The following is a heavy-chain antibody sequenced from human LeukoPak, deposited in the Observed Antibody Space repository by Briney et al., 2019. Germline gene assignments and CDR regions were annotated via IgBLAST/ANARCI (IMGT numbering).Heavy chain of an antibody. CDR3: ARGDDGTQISTMDV. CDR1: GFTFSSYS. CDR2: IKEDGSEK. D-gene: IGHD2/OR15-2a*01. Sequence: SGGSLRLSCAASGFTFSSYSMNWVRQAPGKGLEWVANIKEDGSEKYYVDSLKGRALISRDKAKRSLYLQLNSLRSEDTAVYYCARGDDGTQISTMDVWGKGTTVTVSS. V-gene: IGHV3-7*03. J-gene: IGHJ6*03.